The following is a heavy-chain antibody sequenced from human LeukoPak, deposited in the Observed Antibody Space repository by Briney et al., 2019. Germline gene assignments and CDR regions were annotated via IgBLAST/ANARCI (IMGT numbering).Heavy chain of an antibody. Sequence: GGSLRLSCAAPGFSFSSYWMSWVRQAPGKGLEWVANIKQDGSEKYYVDSIKGRFTISRDNAKNSLYLQMNSMRAEDTAVYFCTRRYCSGGICYLDYWGQGTLVTVSS. CDR2: IKQDGSEK. D-gene: IGHD2-15*01. CDR1: GFSFSSYW. J-gene: IGHJ4*02. CDR3: TRRYCSGGICYLDY. V-gene: IGHV3-7*01.